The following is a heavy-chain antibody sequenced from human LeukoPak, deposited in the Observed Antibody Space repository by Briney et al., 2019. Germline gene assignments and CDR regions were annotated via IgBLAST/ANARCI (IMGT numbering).Heavy chain of an antibody. CDR2: IVVGSGNT. Sequence: GASVKVSCKASGFTFTSSAMQWVRQARGQRLEWIGWIVVGSGNTNYAQKFQGRVFITRDTSINTAYMELSSLGSDDTAVYYCARDGRGPRSSWFDPWGQGTLVIVSS. D-gene: IGHD3-10*01. CDR3: ARDGRGPRSSWFDP. CDR1: GFTFTSSA. V-gene: IGHV1-58*02. J-gene: IGHJ5*02.